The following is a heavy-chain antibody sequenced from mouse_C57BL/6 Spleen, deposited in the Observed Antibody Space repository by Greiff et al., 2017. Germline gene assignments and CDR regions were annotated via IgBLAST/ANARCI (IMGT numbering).Heavy chain of an antibody. V-gene: IGHV5-12*01. Sequence: EVKVEESGGGLVQPGGSLKLSCAASGFTFSDYYMYWVRQTPEKRLEWVAYISNGGGSTYYPDTVKGRFTISRDNAKNTLYLQMSRLKSEDTAMYYCARDYYGSSYWYFDVWGTGTTVTVSS. CDR2: ISNGGGST. CDR1: GFTFSDYY. J-gene: IGHJ1*03. CDR3: ARDYYGSSYWYFDV. D-gene: IGHD1-1*01.